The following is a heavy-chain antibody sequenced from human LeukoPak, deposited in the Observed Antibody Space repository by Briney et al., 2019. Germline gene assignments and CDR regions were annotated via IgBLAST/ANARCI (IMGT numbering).Heavy chain of an antibody. CDR1: GLTFSSYA. J-gene: IGHJ4*02. CDR3: AKDYDILTGYFSDWGY. V-gene: IGHV3-23*01. D-gene: IGHD3-9*01. CDR2: ITGSGGST. Sequence: GGSLRLSCAASGLTFSSYAMSWVRQAPGKGLEWVSAITGSGGSTFYADSVKGRFTISRDNSKNTLYLQMNSLRPEDTAVYYCAKDYDILTGYFSDWGYWGQGTLVAVCS.